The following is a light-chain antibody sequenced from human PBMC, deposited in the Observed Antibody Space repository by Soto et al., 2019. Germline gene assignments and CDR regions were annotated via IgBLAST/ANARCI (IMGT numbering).Light chain of an antibody. J-gene: IGKJ3*01. CDR3: QQYGSSPFT. V-gene: IGKV3-20*01. Sequence: EIVLTQSPGTLALSXXXRATLSCRASQSVNNNYLTWYQQKRGQAPRLLIHGASSRATGIPDRFSGSGSGTDFTLTISRLEPEDFAVYYCQQYGSSPFTFGPGTRVGIK. CDR1: QSVNNNY. CDR2: GAS.